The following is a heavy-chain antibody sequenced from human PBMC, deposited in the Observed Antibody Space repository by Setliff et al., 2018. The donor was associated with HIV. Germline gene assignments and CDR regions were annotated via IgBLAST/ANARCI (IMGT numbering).Heavy chain of an antibody. J-gene: IGHJ4*02. Sequence: GESLKISCKGSGYSFTSYWISWVRQMPGKGLEWMGRIDPSDSYTNYSPSLQGHVTISADKSISTAYLQWSSLKASDTAMYYCARRGSDIAAADYWGQGTLVTVSS. CDR1: GYSFTSYW. CDR2: IDPSDSYT. CDR3: ARRGSDIAAADY. V-gene: IGHV5-10-1*01. D-gene: IGHD6-13*01.